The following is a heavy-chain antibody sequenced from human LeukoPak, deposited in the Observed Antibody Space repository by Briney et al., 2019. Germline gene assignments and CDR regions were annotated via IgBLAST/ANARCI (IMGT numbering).Heavy chain of an antibody. V-gene: IGHV4-59*12. D-gene: IGHD5-24*01. CDR1: RAAITSYY. CDR2: IYSSVTT. Sequence: LETLSLTCAVSRAAITSYYWSWIRQPPGKGLGWIGYIYSSVTTKYNPSLKSRVTISLDTSKNHVSMKLTSVTAPDTAVYYCASGGLATSPRWDHNWFDPWGQGTLVTVSS. CDR3: ASGGLATSPRWDHNWFDP. J-gene: IGHJ5*02.